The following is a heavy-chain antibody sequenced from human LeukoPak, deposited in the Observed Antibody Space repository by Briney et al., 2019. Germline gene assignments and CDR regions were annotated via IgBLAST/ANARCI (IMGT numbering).Heavy chain of an antibody. Sequence: SETLSLNCTVSGGSIGITTYYWGWIRQPPGKGLEWIGSIYSSGNTYYNPSLKSRVTISIDTSKNHFSLKLKSVTAADTAVYYCARQPPIYSISPYHWGQGTLVIVSS. J-gene: IGHJ1*01. D-gene: IGHD6-13*01. CDR2: IYSSGNT. CDR3: ARQPPIYSISPYH. CDR1: GGSIGITTYY. V-gene: IGHV4-39*01.